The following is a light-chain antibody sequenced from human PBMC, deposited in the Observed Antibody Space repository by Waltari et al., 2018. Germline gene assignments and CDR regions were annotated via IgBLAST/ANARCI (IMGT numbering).Light chain of an antibody. CDR1: QSVLYSSNNKNY. CDR3: QQYYNTIFT. CDR2: WAS. J-gene: IGKJ3*01. Sequence: IAATQSPDSPAVSLAARATPNCKSSQSVLYSSNNKNYLPWYQQKPGQPPKLLIYWASTRESGVPDRFSGSGSGTDFTLTISSLQAEDVAVYDCQQYYNTIFTFGPGTKVDLK. V-gene: IGKV4-1*01.